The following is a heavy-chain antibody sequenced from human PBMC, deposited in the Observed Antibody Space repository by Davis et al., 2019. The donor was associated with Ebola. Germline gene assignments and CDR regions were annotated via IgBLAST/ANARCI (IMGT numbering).Heavy chain of an antibody. CDR2: INHSGST. CDR1: GGSFSGYY. Sequence: MPSETLSLTCAVHGGSFSGYYWSWIRQPPGKGLEWIGEINHSGSTNYNPSLKSRVTISVDTSKNQFSLKLSSVTAADTAVYYCARAEPFYYYGMDVWGQGTTVTVSS. CDR3: ARAEPFYYYGMDV. V-gene: IGHV4-34*01. J-gene: IGHJ6*02.